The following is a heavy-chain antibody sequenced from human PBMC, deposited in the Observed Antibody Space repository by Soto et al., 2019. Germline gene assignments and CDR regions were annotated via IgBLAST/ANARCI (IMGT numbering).Heavy chain of an antibody. J-gene: IGHJ4*02. V-gene: IGHV1-8*01. CDR1: GHTFTSSD. CDR3: ARAIPGNWNW. Sequence: ASVTVCCKASGHTFTSSDIKWVRQSTGQGLERMGWLNTNSATTGYAQKLQGRLTMTSNASISTAYIDWRSLRSEGTPVYYCARAIPGNWNWWGRGSLVAVAS. CDR2: LNTNSATT. D-gene: IGHD1-7*01.